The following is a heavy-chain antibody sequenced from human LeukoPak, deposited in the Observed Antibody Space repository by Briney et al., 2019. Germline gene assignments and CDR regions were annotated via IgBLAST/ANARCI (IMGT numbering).Heavy chain of an antibody. V-gene: IGHV3-73*01. J-gene: IGHJ4*02. Sequence: PGGSLRLSCAASGFTFSGSAMHWVRQASGKGLEWVGRIRSKANSYATAYAASVKGRFPISRDDSKNTAYLQMNSLKTEDTAVYYCTRAPTPYGGYDYFDYWGQGTLVTVSS. D-gene: IGHD5-12*01. CDR3: TRAPTPYGGYDYFDY. CDR2: IRSKANSYAT. CDR1: GFTFSGSA.